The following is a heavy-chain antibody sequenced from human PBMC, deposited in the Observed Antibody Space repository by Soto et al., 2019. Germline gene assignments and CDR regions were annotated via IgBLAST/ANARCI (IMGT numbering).Heavy chain of an antibody. V-gene: IGHV3-21*01. CDR2: ISSSSSYI. Sequence: AGGSLRLSCAASGFTFSSYSMNWVRQAPGKGLEWVSSISSSSSYIYYADSVKGRFTISRDNAKNSLYLQMNSLRAEDTAVYYCARDYYDSSGPLGYWGQGTLVTVSS. CDR3: ARDYYDSSGPLGY. D-gene: IGHD3-22*01. CDR1: GFTFSSYS. J-gene: IGHJ4*02.